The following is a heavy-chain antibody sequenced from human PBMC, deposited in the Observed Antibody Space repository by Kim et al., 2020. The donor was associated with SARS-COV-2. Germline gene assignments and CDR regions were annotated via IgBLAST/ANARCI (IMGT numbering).Heavy chain of an antibody. J-gene: IGHJ5*02. CDR2: INHSGST. Sequence: SETLSLTCAVYGGSFSGYYWSWIRQPPGKGLQWIGEINHSGSTSYNPSLKSRVTISVDTSRNQFSLKLSSVTAADTAVYYCARASYTSSWYGVRNWFDPWGQGTLVTVSS. CDR1: GGSFSGYY. V-gene: IGHV4-34*01. D-gene: IGHD6-13*01. CDR3: ARASYTSSWYGVRNWFDP.